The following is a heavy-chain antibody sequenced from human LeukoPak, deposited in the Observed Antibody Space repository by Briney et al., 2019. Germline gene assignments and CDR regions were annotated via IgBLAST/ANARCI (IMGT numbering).Heavy chain of an antibody. Sequence: GGSLRLSCAASGLTFSNYAMSWVRQAPGKGLEWVAVIWYDGSNKYYADSVKGRFTISRDNSKNTLYLQMNSLRAEDTAVYYCARGGRGYSYGPNVDYWGQGTLVTVSS. CDR2: IWYDGSNK. J-gene: IGHJ4*02. CDR3: ARGGRGYSYGPNVDY. V-gene: IGHV3-33*08. D-gene: IGHD5-18*01. CDR1: GLTFSNYA.